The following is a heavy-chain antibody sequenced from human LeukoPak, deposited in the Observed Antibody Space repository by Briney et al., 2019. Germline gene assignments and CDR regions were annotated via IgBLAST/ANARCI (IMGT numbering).Heavy chain of an antibody. CDR1: GFSFSTFG. CDR2: ISSSSSYI. Sequence: KPGGSLRLSCAASGFSFSTFGMNWVRQAPGKGLEWVSSISSSSSYIYYADSVKGRFTISRDNAKNSLYLQMNSLRAEDTAVYYCASDLYGGNPRGFDYWGQGTLVTVSS. V-gene: IGHV3-21*01. D-gene: IGHD4-23*01. J-gene: IGHJ4*02. CDR3: ASDLYGGNPRGFDY.